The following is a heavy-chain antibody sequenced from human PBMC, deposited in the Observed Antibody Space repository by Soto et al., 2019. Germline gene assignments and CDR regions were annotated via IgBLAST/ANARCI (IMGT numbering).Heavy chain of an antibody. V-gene: IGHV3-21*01. Sequence: GGSLRLSCAASGFTFSSYSMNWVRQAPGKGLEWVSSISSSSSYIYYADSVKGRFTISRDNAKNSLYLQMNSLRAEDTAVYYCGTRPVTVRSDPGDAFDIWGQGTMVTVSS. D-gene: IGHD4-4*01. J-gene: IGHJ3*02. CDR1: GFTFSSYS. CDR3: GTRPVTVRSDPGDAFDI. CDR2: ISSSSSYI.